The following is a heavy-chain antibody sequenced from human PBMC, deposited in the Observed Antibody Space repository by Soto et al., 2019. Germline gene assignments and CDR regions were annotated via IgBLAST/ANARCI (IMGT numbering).Heavy chain of an antibody. Sequence: QVQLVQSGAEVKKPGASVKVSCKASGYTFTSYAMHWVRQAPGQSLEWMGWINAGNGNTKYSQKCQGRVTVTRDTSASTAYMELSSLRSEDTAVYYCARDESSGEVDYWGQGTLVTVSS. CDR3: ARDESSGEVDY. CDR2: INAGNGNT. CDR1: GYTFTSYA. V-gene: IGHV1-3*01. J-gene: IGHJ4*02. D-gene: IGHD6-19*01.